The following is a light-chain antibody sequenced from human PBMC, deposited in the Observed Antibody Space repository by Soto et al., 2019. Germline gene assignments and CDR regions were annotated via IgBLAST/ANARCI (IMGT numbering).Light chain of an antibody. V-gene: IGKV3-20*01. CDR3: QQYGSSSPVP. CDR2: GAS. CDR1: QSVSSSY. Sequence: EMVLTQSPGTLSLSPGERATLSCRASQSVSSSYLAWYHQKPGQAPRLLIYGASSRATGIPDRFSGSGSGTDFTLTISRLEHEDSAVYYCQQYGSSSPVPFGHGTRLEI. J-gene: IGKJ5*01.